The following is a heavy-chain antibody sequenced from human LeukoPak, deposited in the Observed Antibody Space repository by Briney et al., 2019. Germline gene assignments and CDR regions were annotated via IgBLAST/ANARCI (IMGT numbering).Heavy chain of an antibody. Sequence: PGGSLRLSCAASGNYWMHWVRQAPGKGLVWVSHINSDGSWTSYADSVKGRFTISRDNSKNTLYLQMNSLRAEDTAVYYCARDGLGFDYWGQGTLVTVSS. J-gene: IGHJ4*02. D-gene: IGHD3/OR15-3a*01. CDR1: GNYW. CDR3: ARDGLGFDY. CDR2: INSDGSWT. V-gene: IGHV3-74*01.